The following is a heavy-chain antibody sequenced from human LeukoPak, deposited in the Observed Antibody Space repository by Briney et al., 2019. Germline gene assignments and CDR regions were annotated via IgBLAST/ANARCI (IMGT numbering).Heavy chain of an antibody. CDR3: ARTYGGNSKYDY. V-gene: IGHV1-69*04. D-gene: IGHD4-23*01. CDR1: GGTFSSYA. J-gene: IGHJ4*02. Sequence: SVKVSCKASGGTFSSYAISWVRQAPAQGLEWMGRIIPILGIANYAQKFQGRVTMTRDTSTSTVYMELSSLRSEDTAVYYCARTYGGNSKYDYWGQGTLVTVSS. CDR2: IIPILGIA.